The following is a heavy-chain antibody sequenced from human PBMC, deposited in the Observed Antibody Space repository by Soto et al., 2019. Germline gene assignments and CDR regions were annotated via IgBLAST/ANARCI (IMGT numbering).Heavy chain of an antibody. CDR3: AKWDCSSTSCYISGYYYYYGMDV. CDR1: GFTFSSYA. J-gene: IGHJ6*02. CDR2: ISGSGGST. D-gene: IGHD2-2*02. Sequence: GESLKISCKASGFTFSSYAMSWVRQAPGKGLEWVSAISGSGGSTYYADSVKGRFTISRDNSKNTLYLQMNSLRAEDTAVYYCAKWDCSSTSCYISGYYYYYGMDVWGQGTTVTVSS. V-gene: IGHV3-23*01.